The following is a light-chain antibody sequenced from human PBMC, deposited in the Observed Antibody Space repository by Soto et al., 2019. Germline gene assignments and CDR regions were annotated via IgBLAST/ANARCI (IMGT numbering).Light chain of an antibody. CDR1: SSDVGGYNY. V-gene: IGLV2-14*01. CDR2: EVR. CDR3: SSYRSNNNVV. J-gene: IGLJ2*01. Sequence: QSALTQPASVSESPGQSITISCTGASSDVGGYNYVSWYQHLPGKAPRLIIYEVRNRPSGVSDRFSGSKSGNTASLTISGLQAEDEGDYYCSSYRSNNNVVFGGGTQLTVL.